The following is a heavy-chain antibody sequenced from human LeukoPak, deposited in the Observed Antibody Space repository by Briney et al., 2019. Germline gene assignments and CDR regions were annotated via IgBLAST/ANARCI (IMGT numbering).Heavy chain of an antibody. J-gene: IGHJ4*02. CDR2: IKQDGSEK. V-gene: IGHV3-7*03. CDR1: GFTFSSYW. Sequence: GGSLRLSCAASGFTFSSYWMSWVRQAPGKGLEWVANIKQDGSEKYYVDSVKGRITISRDNAKNSLYLQMNSLRAEDTAVYYCARVKRGYSYGLDYWGQGTLVTVSS. D-gene: IGHD5-18*01. CDR3: ARVKRGYSYGLDY.